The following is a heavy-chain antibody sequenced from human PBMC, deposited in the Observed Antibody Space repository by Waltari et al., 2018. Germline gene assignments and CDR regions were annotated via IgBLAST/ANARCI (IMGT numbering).Heavy chain of an antibody. Sequence: EVQVVESGGDLVQPGRSLRLSCVAFGFTSHDHAMHWVRQPPGKGLEWVSGIFWSSGGTDYADSVKGRFTMSKDDAKKSVYLQMNSLRLEDTATYYCAKDIKPGGADYWGQGTLVTVSS. CDR1: GFTSHDHA. CDR3: AKDIKPGGADY. J-gene: IGHJ4*02. V-gene: IGHV3-9*02. D-gene: IGHD1-26*01. CDR2: IFWSSGGT.